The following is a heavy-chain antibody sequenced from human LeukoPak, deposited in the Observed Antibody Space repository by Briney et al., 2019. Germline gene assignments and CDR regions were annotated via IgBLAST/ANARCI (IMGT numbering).Heavy chain of an antibody. CDR3: ATGVRGSYLLDAFDI. J-gene: IGHJ3*02. Sequence: AGESLKISCKGSGYSFTSYWIGWVRPMPGKGLERMGIIYPGDSDTRYSPSFQGQVTISADKSISTAYLQWSSLKAADTAMYYCATGVRGSYLLDAFDIWGQGTMVTVSS. D-gene: IGHD1-26*01. V-gene: IGHV5-51*01. CDR1: GYSFTSYW. CDR2: IYPGDSDT.